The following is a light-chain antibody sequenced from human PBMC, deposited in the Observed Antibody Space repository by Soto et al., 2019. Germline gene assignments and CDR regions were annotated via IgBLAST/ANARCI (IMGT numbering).Light chain of an antibody. V-gene: IGLV2-8*01. Sequence: QSALTQAPSASGSPGQSVTISCTGTSSDVGGYNYVSWYQQNPGKAPKLMIYEVSKRPSGVPDRFSGSKSGNTASLTVSGLQAEDEADYYCSSYAGSNNVFGTGTKVTVL. CDR2: EVS. CDR1: SSDVGGYNY. J-gene: IGLJ1*01. CDR3: SSYAGSNNV.